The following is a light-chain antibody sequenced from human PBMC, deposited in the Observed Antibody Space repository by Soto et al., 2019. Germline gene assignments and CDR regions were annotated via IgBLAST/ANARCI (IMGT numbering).Light chain of an antibody. Sequence: QSALTQPASVSGSPGQSITISCTGTSSDVGGYNYVSWYQQHPGKAPKLMIYDVSNRPSGVSNRCSGSKSGNTASLTISGLQAEDESYYYGSSYTSSSTLVWVFGGGTKLTV. CDR1: SSDVGGYNY. J-gene: IGLJ2*01. CDR3: SSYTSSSTLVWV. CDR2: DVS. V-gene: IGLV2-14*01.